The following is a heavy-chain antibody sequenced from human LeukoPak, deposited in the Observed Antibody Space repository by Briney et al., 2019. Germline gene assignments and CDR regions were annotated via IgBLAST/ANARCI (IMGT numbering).Heavy chain of an antibody. D-gene: IGHD7-27*01. J-gene: IGHJ2*01. V-gene: IGHV3-53*01. CDR3: VRGLSGVSSWYFDL. CDR1: GFTISSNY. Sequence: GSLRLSCAASGFTISSNYLSWVRQAPGKGLVWISALHSGGHTFYADSVRGRFTISRVISKNTLYLQMNDLGAEDTALYYCVRGLSGVSSWYFDLWGRGTLVSVSS. CDR2: LHSGGHT.